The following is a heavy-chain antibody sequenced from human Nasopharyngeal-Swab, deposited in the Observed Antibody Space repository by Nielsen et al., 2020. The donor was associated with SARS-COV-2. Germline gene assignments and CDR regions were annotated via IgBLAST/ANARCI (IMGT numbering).Heavy chain of an antibody. D-gene: IGHD3-16*02. J-gene: IGHJ6*02. Sequence: GGSLRLSCAASGFTFSSYAMHWVRQAPGKGLEWVAVISYDGSNKYYADSVKGRFTISRDNSKNTLYLQMNSLRAEDTAVYYCAKDLYDYVWGSYRDYYYGMDVWGQGTTVTVSS. CDR3: AKDLYDYVWGSYRDYYYGMDV. CDR2: ISYDGSNK. V-gene: IGHV3-30-3*01. CDR1: GFTFSSYA.